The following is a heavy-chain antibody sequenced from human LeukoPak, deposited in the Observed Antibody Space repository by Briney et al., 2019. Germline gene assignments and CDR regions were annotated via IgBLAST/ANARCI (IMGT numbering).Heavy chain of an antibody. D-gene: IGHD6-13*01. CDR2: ISYDGSDK. J-gene: IGHJ4*02. V-gene: IGHV3-30*18. Sequence: GGSLRLSCAASGFTFSTYGMHWVRQAPGKGLEWVAVISYDGSDKYYADSVKGRFTISRDNSKNTLSPQMNSLRAEDTAVYYCAKASSSSWDGSFDYWGQGTLVTVSS. CDR1: GFTFSTYG. CDR3: AKASSSSWDGSFDY.